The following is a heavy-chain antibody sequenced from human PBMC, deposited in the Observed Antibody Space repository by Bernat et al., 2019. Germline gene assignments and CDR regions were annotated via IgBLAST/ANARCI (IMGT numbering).Heavy chain of an antibody. CDR3: ARHAFGYRGWYYFDY. Sequence: EVQLVQSGAEVKKPGESLRISCKGSGYSFISYWISWVRQMPGKGLEWMGRIDPSDSYTNYSPSFQGHVTISADKSISTAYLQWSSLKASDTAMYYCARHAFGYRGWYYFDYWGQGTLVTVSS. D-gene: IGHD6-19*01. J-gene: IGHJ4*02. V-gene: IGHV5-10-1*03. CDR2: IDPSDSYT. CDR1: GYSFISYW.